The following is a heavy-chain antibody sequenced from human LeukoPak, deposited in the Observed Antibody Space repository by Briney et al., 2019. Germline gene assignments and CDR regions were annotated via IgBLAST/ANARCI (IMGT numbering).Heavy chain of an antibody. CDR3: AKGVDDILTGYVDY. V-gene: IGHV3-30-3*01. Sequence: QAGGSLRLSCAASGFTFSSYAMHWVRQAPGKGLEWVAVISYDGSNKYYADSVKGRFTISRDNSKNTLYLQMNSLRAEDTAVYYCAKGVDDILTGYVDYWGQGTLVTVSS. J-gene: IGHJ4*02. CDR2: ISYDGSNK. CDR1: GFTFSSYA. D-gene: IGHD3-9*01.